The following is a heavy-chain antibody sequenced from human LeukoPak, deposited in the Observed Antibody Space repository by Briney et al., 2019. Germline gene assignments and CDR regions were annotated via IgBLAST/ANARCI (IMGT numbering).Heavy chain of an antibody. CDR3: ARESGHYDSSGLDY. Sequence: PGGSLRLSCAASGFTFSSYWMNWARQAPGKGLEWVSYISSSSSYTNYADSVKGRFTISRDNAKNSLYLQMNSLRAEDTAVYYCARESGHYDSSGLDYWGQGTLVTVSS. CDR1: GFTFSSYW. D-gene: IGHD3-22*01. CDR2: ISSSSSYT. V-gene: IGHV3-21*05. J-gene: IGHJ4*02.